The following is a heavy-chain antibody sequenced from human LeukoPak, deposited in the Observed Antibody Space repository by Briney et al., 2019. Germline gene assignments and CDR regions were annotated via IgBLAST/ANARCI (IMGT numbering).Heavy chain of an antibody. D-gene: IGHD6-13*01. CDR3: ARAFSSSPRAFDI. Sequence: ASVKVSCKASGGTFSSYAISWVRQAPGQGLEWMGWISAYNGITNYAQKLQGRVTMTTDTSTSTAYMELRSLRSDDTAVYYCARAFSSSPRAFDIWGQGTMVTVSS. CDR2: ISAYNGIT. J-gene: IGHJ3*02. CDR1: GGTFSSYA. V-gene: IGHV1-18*01.